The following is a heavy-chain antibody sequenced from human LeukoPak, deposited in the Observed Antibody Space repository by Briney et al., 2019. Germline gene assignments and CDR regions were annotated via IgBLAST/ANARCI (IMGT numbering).Heavy chain of an antibody. V-gene: IGHV3-21*01. J-gene: IGHJ6*02. CDR3: ARDSGFNTIFGHYGMDV. D-gene: IGHD3-3*01. Sequence: PGGSLRLSCAASGFTFSSYSMNWVRQAPGKGLEWVSSISSSSSYIYYADSVKGRFTISRDNAKNSLYLQMNSLRAEDTAVYYCARDSGFNTIFGHYGMDVWGQGTTVTVSS. CDR2: ISSSSSYI. CDR1: GFTFSSYS.